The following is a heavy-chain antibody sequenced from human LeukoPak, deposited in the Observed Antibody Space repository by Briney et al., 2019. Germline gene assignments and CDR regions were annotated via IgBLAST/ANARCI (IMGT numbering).Heavy chain of an antibody. V-gene: IGHV3-7*01. J-gene: IGHJ4*02. CDR2: IKQDGSEK. CDR3: ARDLDYYDSSGYPYYFDY. Sequence: GESLRLSCAASGFTFSSYWMSWVRQAPGKGLEWVANIKQDGSEKYYVDSVKGRFTISRDNAKNSLYLQMNSLRAEDTAVYYCARDLDYYDSSGYPYYFDYWGQGTLVTVSS. CDR1: GFTFSSYW. D-gene: IGHD3-22*01.